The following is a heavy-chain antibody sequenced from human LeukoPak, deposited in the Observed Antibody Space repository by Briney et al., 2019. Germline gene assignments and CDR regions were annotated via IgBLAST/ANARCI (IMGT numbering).Heavy chain of an antibody. J-gene: IGHJ3*02. CDR1: GFTFSSYD. CDR2: ISGSGGSK. Sequence: GGSLRLSCAASGFTFSSYDMSWVRQAPGKGLEWVSAISGSGGSKYYADSVKGRFTISRDNSKNTLYLQMNSLRAEDTAVYYCAKLIQSAYSGSWVIHDAFDIWGQGTMVTVSS. V-gene: IGHV3-23*01. D-gene: IGHD1-26*01. CDR3: AKLIQSAYSGSWVIHDAFDI.